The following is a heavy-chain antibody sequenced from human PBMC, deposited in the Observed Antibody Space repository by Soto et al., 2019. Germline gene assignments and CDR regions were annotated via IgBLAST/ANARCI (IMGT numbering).Heavy chain of an antibody. CDR2: IFSSGST. V-gene: IGHV4-59*01. Sequence: SETLSLTCSVSGGAISPYYWSWIRQPPGKGLEWIGYIFSSGSTFYNPSLKSRVTISVDTSKNQFSLKLNSVTAADTAVYYCARDLWGYCGADCYPLDVWGQGTTVTVSS. D-gene: IGHD2-21*02. J-gene: IGHJ6*02. CDR3: ARDLWGYCGADCYPLDV. CDR1: GGAISPYY.